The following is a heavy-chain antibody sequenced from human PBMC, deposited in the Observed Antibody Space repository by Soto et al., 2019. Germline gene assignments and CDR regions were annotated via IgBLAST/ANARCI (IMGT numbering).Heavy chain of an antibody. J-gene: IGHJ6*02. D-gene: IGHD2-2*01. V-gene: IGHV3-30*03. CDR3: ARGYIVVVPAATIDYGMDV. CDR1: GFTFNTYG. CDR2: ISFDGSNK. Sequence: SLRLSCAASGFTFNTYGMHWVRRAPGKGLEWVAVISFDGSNKYYADSVKGRFTISRDNSKNTLYLQMNSLRAEDTAVYYCARGYIVVVPAATIDYGMDVWGQGTTVTVSS.